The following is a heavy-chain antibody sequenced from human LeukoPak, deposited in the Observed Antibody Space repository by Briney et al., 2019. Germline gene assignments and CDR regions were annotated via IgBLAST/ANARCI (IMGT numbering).Heavy chain of an antibody. J-gene: IGHJ4*02. V-gene: IGHV3-7*03. D-gene: IGHD3-9*01. CDR3: AKDHTYDILTGYDY. CDR2: IKQDGSEK. Sequence: GGSLRLSCAASGFTFSSYWMSWVRQAPGKGLEWVANIKQDGSEKYYVDSVKGRFTISRDNAKNSLYLQMNSLRAEDTALYYCAKDHTYDILTGYDYWGQGTLVTVSS. CDR1: GFTFSSYW.